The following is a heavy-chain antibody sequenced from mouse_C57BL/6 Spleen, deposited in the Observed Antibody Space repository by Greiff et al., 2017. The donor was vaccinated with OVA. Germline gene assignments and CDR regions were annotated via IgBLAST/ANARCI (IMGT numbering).Heavy chain of an antibody. CDR1: GYSITSGYY. CDR3: ARFITTVVADY. Sequence: VQLQQSGPGLVKPSQSLSLTCSVTGYSITSGYYWNWIRQFPGTQLEWMGYISYDGSTNYNPSLKNRISITRDTSMNQFFLKLHSVTTEATATYYCARFITTVVADYWGQGTTLTVSS. D-gene: IGHD1-1*01. CDR2: ISYDGST. V-gene: IGHV3-6*01. J-gene: IGHJ2*01.